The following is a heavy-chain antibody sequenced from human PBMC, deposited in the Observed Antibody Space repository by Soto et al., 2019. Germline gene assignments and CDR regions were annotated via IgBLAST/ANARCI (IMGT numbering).Heavy chain of an antibody. CDR3: ARAVAVAADFDY. CDR2: INAGNGNT. D-gene: IGHD6-19*01. J-gene: IGHJ4*02. Sequence: QVQLVKSGAEEKKPGASVKVSCKASGYTFTDYAMHWVRQAPGQRLEWMGWINAGNGNTKYSQKFQGRVTITRDTSASTAYMELSSLRSEDTAVYYCARAVAVAADFDYWGQGTLVTVSS. V-gene: IGHV1-3*05. CDR1: GYTFTDYA.